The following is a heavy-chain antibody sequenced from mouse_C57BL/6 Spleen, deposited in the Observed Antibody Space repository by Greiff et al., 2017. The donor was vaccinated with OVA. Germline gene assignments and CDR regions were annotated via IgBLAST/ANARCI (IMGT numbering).Heavy chain of an antibody. Sequence: VQLQQSGPELVKPGASVKISCKASGYAFSSSWLSWVKQRPGKGLEWIGRITPGDGVNNSHGTFKGKATLTAEKSSSTAYMQLGNRTSEYSAVYDCARSTGTRAMDFWGQGTSVTVSS. J-gene: IGHJ4*01. CDR2: ITPGDGVN. D-gene: IGHD1-1*01. CDR3: ARSTGTRAMDF. CDR1: GYAFSSSW. V-gene: IGHV1-82*01.